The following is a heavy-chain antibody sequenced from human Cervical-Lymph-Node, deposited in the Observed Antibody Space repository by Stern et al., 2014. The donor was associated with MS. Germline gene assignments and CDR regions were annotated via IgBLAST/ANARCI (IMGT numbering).Heavy chain of an antibody. D-gene: IGHD2-21*02. Sequence: VQLLESGAEVKKPGASVKVSCKASGYTFTEMSIHWVRQAPGKGLVWMGGYDPQHGEAVYAQRIQGRVTMAEDRSTDTAYMELTSLRSDDTAVYYCATHRGRVTYYYGLDVWGQGTTVTVSS. CDR1: GYTFTEMS. CDR3: ATHRGRVTYYYGLDV. J-gene: IGHJ6*02. CDR2: YDPQHGEA. V-gene: IGHV1-24*01.